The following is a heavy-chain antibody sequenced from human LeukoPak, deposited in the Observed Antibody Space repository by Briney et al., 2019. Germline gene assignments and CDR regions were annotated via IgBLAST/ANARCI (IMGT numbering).Heavy chain of an antibody. Sequence: GASVKVSCKASGYTFTGYYMYWVRQAPGQGLEWMGWINPNSGGANYAQKFQGRVTMTRDTSISTAYMELSRLRSDDTAVYYCAREAPGSYYSDYWGQGTLVTVSS. CDR3: AREAPGSYYSDY. D-gene: IGHD1-26*01. J-gene: IGHJ4*02. CDR1: GYTFTGYY. CDR2: INPNSGGA. V-gene: IGHV1-2*02.